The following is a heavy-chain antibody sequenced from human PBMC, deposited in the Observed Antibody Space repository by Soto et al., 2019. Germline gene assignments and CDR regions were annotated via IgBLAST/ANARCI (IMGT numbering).Heavy chain of an antibody. CDR2: IYWDDDK. D-gene: IGHD6-13*01. Sequence: QITLKESGPTLVKPTQTLTLTCTFSVFSLSTSGVGVGWIRQPPGKALEGLALIYWDDDKRHITSLKIRLTITKDTSKHQVVLTTTNMHSVDTATYYCAHGGISAAGNFDYWRQGTQVTVPS. V-gene: IGHV2-5*02. CDR3: AHGGISAAGNFDY. J-gene: IGHJ4*02. CDR1: VFSLSTSGVG.